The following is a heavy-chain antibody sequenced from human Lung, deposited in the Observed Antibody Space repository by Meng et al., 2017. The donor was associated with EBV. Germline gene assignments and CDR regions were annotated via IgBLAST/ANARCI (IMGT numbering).Heavy chain of an antibody. CDR2: IYYSGST. Sequence: VQLQESGPGLVNPSAALSLTCTVVGGSISSYYWTWIRQPPGKGQEWIGHIYYSGSTNYNPSPKSRVTISVDTSKNQFSLKLSSVTATDTAVYYCARQSGYFDYWGQGTLVTVSS. D-gene: IGHD3-10*01. CDR1: GGSISSYY. V-gene: IGHV4-59*08. CDR3: ARQSGYFDY. J-gene: IGHJ4*02.